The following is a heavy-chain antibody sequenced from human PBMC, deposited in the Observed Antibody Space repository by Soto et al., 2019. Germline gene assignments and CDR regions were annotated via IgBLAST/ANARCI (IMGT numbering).Heavy chain of an antibody. CDR3: AREVAADGTFREDVFDI. D-gene: IGHD6-13*01. V-gene: IGHV1-69*12. CDR1: GGTFSNHA. J-gene: IGHJ3*02. CDR2: IIPIFTTT. Sequence: QVHLVQSGAEVKKPGSSVKVSCKASGGTFSNHAINWVRQAPGQGLEWMGRIIPIFTTTNYAHKFQGRVTITADESTITAYMERSRLKHDDTAVYYCAREVAADGTFREDVFDIWGQGTLVTVSS.